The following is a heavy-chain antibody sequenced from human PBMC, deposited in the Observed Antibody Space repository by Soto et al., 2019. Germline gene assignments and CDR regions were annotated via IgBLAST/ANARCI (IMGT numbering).Heavy chain of an antibody. CDR3: ARRYRSCFYT. J-gene: IGHJ3*02. CDR1: GGSISSYY. D-gene: IGHD3-16*02. V-gene: IGHV4-59*08. Sequence: SETLSLTCTVSGGSISSYYWSCLRQPPGNVLQCIAYIYYIGSTHYNPSLKSRVTISVDTSKNQFSLKLSSVTAADTAVFYCARRYRSCFYTCAQGTMVPVSS. CDR2: IYYIGST.